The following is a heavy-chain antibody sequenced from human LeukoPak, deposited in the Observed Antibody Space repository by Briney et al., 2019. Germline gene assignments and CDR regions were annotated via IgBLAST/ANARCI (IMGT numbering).Heavy chain of an antibody. V-gene: IGHV4-39*01. CDR1: GGSISSSSYY. Sequence: SETLSLTCTVCGGSISSSSYYWGWIRQPPGKGLEWIGSIYYSGSTYYNPSLKSRVTISVDTSKNQFSLKLSSVTAADTAVYYCARQRAYYDSSGLSHFDYWGQGTLVTVSS. CDR2: IYYSGST. CDR3: ARQRAYYDSSGLSHFDY. D-gene: IGHD3-22*01. J-gene: IGHJ4*02.